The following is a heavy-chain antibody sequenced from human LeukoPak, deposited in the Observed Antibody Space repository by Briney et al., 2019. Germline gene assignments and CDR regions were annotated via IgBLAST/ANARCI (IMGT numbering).Heavy chain of an antibody. Sequence: PGGSLRLSCAASGFTFSSYAMSWVRQAPGKGLEWVSAISGSGASTYYADSVKGRFTISRDNSKNTLYLQMNSLRAEDTAVYYCARSYCSGGSCFYFDYWGQGTLVTVSS. J-gene: IGHJ4*02. CDR1: GFTFSSYA. D-gene: IGHD2-15*01. CDR3: ARSYCSGGSCFYFDY. CDR2: ISGSGAST. V-gene: IGHV3-23*01.